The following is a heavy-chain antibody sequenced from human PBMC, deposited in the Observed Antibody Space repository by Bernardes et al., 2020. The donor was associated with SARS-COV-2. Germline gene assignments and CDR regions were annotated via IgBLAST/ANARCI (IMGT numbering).Heavy chain of an antibody. CDR2: ISSSSSTI. CDR1: GFTFSSYS. Sequence: GGSLRLSCAASGFTFSSYSMNWVRQAPGKGLEWVSYISSSSSTIYYADSVKGRFTISRDNAKNSLYLQMNSLRAEDTAVYYCARAPFNCGGDCQLDYWAREPWSPSPQ. J-gene: IGHJ4*02. D-gene: IGHD2-21*02. V-gene: IGHV3-48*01. CDR3: ARAPFNCGGDCQLDY.